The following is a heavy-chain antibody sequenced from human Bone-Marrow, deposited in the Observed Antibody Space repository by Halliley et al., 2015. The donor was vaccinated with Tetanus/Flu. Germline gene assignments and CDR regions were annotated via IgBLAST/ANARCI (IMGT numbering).Heavy chain of an antibody. Sequence: QLVQSGAEVKKPGASVKVSCKASGYSFTDYGISWVRQAPGQGLEWMGWISIYNGNTNSVQKFQGRVTMTRDTSTSTAYLEVRSLTSDHTAIEYWARSGAGYSGHLAENWGQGILVPVST. CDR2: ISIYNGNT. J-gene: IGHJ4*02. CDR1: GYSFTDYG. D-gene: IGHD5-12*01. V-gene: IGHV1-18*04. CDR3: ARSGAGYSGHLAEN.